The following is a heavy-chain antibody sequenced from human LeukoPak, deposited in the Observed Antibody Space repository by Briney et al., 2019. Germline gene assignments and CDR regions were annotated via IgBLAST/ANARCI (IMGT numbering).Heavy chain of an antibody. V-gene: IGHV4-59*02. CDR1: GGSVSSYD. J-gene: IGHJ6*02. D-gene: IGHD2-2*01. CDR2: IYYSGST. CDR3: AREDRLQGSYYYGMDV. Sequence: PSETLSLTCSVSGGSVSSYDWNWIRQPPGKGLEWIGYIYYSGSTNYNPSLKSRVTISVDTSKNQFSLKLSSVTAADTAVYYCAREDRLQGSYYYGMDVWGQGTTVTVSS.